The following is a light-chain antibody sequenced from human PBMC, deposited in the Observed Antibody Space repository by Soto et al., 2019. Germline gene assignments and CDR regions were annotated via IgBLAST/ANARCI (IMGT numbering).Light chain of an antibody. J-gene: IGLJ3*02. V-gene: IGLV3-21*02. CDR1: NIGNES. CDR2: DDT. Sequence: SYELTQPPSVSVAPGQTAMVTCGGNNIGNESVHWYQQRPGQAPVRVVYDDTDRPSGIPERFSGSKSGNTATLTISRVEAGDEADYYCQVWDSSGDDTSDRTSNRWVFGGGTQLTVL. CDR3: QVWDSSGDDTSDRTSNRWV.